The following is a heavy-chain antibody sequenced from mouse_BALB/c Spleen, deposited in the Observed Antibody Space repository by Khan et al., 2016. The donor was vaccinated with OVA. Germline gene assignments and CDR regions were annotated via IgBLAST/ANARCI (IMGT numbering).Heavy chain of an antibody. V-gene: IGHV9-3-1*01. CDR1: GYTFTNYG. J-gene: IGHJ4*01. D-gene: IGHD2-14*01. CDR2: INTYTGEP. Sequence: IQLVQSGPELKKPGETVKISCKASGYTFTNYGMNWVKQAPGKGLKWMGWINTYTGEPTYADDFKGRFAFSLETSASTAYLQINNLKNEDTDTYVCERVGYNGTMDYWGKGTSVSVSS. CDR3: ERVGYNGTMDY.